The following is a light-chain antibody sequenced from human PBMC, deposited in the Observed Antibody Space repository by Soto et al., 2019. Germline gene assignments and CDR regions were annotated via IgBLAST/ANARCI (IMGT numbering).Light chain of an antibody. CDR3: QQRFNWPPIT. CDR1: QSVISY. Sequence: EIVLTQSPATLSLSPGERATLSCRASQSVISYLAWYQQKPGQAPRLLIYDASNRATGIPARFSGSGSGTDFTLTISRLEPEDFAIYYCQQRFNWPPITFGQGTRLEIK. J-gene: IGKJ5*01. CDR2: DAS. V-gene: IGKV3-11*01.